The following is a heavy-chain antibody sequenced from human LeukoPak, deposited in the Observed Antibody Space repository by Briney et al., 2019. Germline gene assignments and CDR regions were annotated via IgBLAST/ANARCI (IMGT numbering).Heavy chain of an antibody. CDR1: GFPFSASI. D-gene: IGHD5-18*01. V-gene: IGHV3-73*01. J-gene: IGHJ3*02. Sequence: GGSLRLSCAASGFPFSASIIHWVRQASGRGPEWVGRVRTKASNYATTYAASVNGRFTISRDESKNTAYLQMNSLKIEDTAVYYCTVSGVTSDAFDIWGQGTMVTVSS. CDR3: TVSGVTSDAFDI. CDR2: VRTKASNYAT.